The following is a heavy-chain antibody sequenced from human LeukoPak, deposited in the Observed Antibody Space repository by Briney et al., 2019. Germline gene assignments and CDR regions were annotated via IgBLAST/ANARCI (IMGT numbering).Heavy chain of an antibody. D-gene: IGHD3-3*01. CDR3: ARGPYYDFWSGYYTDGFDY. V-gene: IGHV4-34*01. J-gene: IGHJ4*02. CDR1: GGSFSGYY. CDR2: INHSGST. Sequence: PSETLSLTCAVYGGSFSGYYWIGMREPPGKGGEGRGEINHSGSTNYNPSLKSRVTISVDTSKNQFSLKLSSVTAADTAVYYCARGPYYDFWSGYYTDGFDYWGQGTLVTVSS.